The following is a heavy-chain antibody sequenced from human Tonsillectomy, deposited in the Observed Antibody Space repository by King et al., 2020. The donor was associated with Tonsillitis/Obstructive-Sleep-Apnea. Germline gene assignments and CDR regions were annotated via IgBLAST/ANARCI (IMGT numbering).Heavy chain of an antibody. CDR1: GGSISSSSYY. J-gene: IGHJ4*02. V-gene: IGHV4-39*02. CDR2: IYYSGST. CDR3: ARDYGAAHFDY. D-gene: IGHD4-17*01. Sequence: QLQESGPGLVKPSETLSLTCTVSGGSISSSSYYWGWIRQPPGQGLEWIGSIYYSGSTYYNPSLKSRVTISVDTSKNQFSLKLSSVTAADTAVYYCARDYGAAHFDYWGQGTLVTVSS.